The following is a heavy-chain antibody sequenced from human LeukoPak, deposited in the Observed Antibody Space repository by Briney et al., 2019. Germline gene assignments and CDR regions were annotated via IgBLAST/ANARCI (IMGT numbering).Heavy chain of an antibody. CDR2: ISTSGGIT. CDR3: AKDDDWGRYKH. CDR1: GFTFSSFG. J-gene: IGHJ1*01. Sequence: GGTLSLSCAASGFTFSSFGMGWVPQAPGKGLGWVSGISTSGGITYHTDSEKGRFTISRDNSQNTQSLQMTSLRAEDTAVYYCAKDDDWGRYKHWGQGTLVTASS. D-gene: IGHD3-16*01. V-gene: IGHV3-23*01.